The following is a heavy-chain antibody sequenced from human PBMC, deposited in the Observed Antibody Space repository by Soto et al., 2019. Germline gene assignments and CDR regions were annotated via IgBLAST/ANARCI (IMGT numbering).Heavy chain of an antibody. D-gene: IGHD5-12*01. J-gene: IGHJ4*02. Sequence: QLQLQESGPGLVKPSETLSLTCTVSGGSISSSSYYWGWIRQPPGKGLEWIGSIYYSGSTYYNPSLKSRVTISVDTSKDQFSLKLSSVTAADTAVYYCARHRVATRMGPLLDFDYWGQGTLVTVSS. CDR3: ARHRVATRMGPLLDFDY. CDR1: GGSISSSSYY. CDR2: IYYSGST. V-gene: IGHV4-39*01.